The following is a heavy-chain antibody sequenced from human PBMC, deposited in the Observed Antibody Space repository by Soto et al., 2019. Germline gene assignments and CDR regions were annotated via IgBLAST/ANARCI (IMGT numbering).Heavy chain of an antibody. CDR3: TRDPRNYYDSIGSANWFDP. CDR2: IRSKSNSYAT. Sequence: LRLSCAASGFTFSGSAMHWVRQASGKGLEWVGRIRSKSNSYATAYAASVKGRFTISRDDSKDTAYLQMNSLKTEDTAVYYCTRDPRNYYDSIGSANWFDPWGQGTLVTVSS. V-gene: IGHV3-73*01. J-gene: IGHJ5*02. CDR1: GFTFSGSA. D-gene: IGHD3-22*01.